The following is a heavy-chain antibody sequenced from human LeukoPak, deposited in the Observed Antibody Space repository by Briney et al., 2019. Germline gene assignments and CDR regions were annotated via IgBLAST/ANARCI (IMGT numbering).Heavy chain of an antibody. CDR2: INPSGGST. Sequence: ASVKVSCKASGYTFTSYYMHWVRQPPGQGLEWMGIINPSGGSTSYAQKFQGRVTMTRDTSTSTVYMELSSLRSEDTAVYYCARGQPKSEYYDYVWGSYRENWFDPWGQGTLVTVSS. V-gene: IGHV1-46*01. J-gene: IGHJ5*02. CDR1: GYTFTSYY. D-gene: IGHD3-16*02. CDR3: ARGQPKSEYYDYVWGSYRENWFDP.